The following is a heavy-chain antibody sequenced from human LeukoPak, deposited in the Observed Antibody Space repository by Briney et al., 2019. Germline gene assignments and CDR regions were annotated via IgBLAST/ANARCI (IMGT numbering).Heavy chain of an antibody. V-gene: IGHV3-66*01. CDR3: ARGGRTDSGSYPYGMDV. D-gene: IGHD3-10*01. CDR2: IYSGATT. Sequence: GGSLRLSCAASGFSVSRNYLSWVRQAPGKGLEWVSAIYSGATTDYADSVKGRFTISTDSSKNTLYLQMNSLRHEDTSVYYCARGGRTDSGSYPYGMDVWGQGATVIVSS. J-gene: IGHJ6*02. CDR1: GFSVSRNY.